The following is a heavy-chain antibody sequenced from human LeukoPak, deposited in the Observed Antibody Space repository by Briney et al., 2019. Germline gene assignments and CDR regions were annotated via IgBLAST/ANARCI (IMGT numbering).Heavy chain of an antibody. CDR3: ARSYGDYGVAFDI. J-gene: IGHJ3*02. Sequence: GASVTVSCKASGYTFTSYDINWVRQATGQGLEWMGWMNPNSGNTGYAQKFQGRVTMTRNTSISTAYMELSSLRSEDTAVYYCARSYGDYGVAFDIWGQGTMVTVSS. V-gene: IGHV1-8*01. CDR1: GYTFTSYD. D-gene: IGHD4-17*01. CDR2: MNPNSGNT.